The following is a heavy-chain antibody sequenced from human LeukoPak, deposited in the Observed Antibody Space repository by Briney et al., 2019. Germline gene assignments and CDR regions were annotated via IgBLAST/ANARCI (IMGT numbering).Heavy chain of an antibody. Sequence: PGGSLRLSCAASGFTFDDYAMHWVRQAPGKGLEWVSGISWNSGSIGYADSVTGRFTIPRDNVKKSLFLQMNSLRAEDTALYYCTKDVGSTSSWFDPCGQGTLVTVSS. J-gene: IGHJ5*02. V-gene: IGHV3-9*01. CDR1: GFTFDDYA. CDR2: ISWNSGSI. CDR3: TKDVGSTSSWFDP. D-gene: IGHD2-2*01.